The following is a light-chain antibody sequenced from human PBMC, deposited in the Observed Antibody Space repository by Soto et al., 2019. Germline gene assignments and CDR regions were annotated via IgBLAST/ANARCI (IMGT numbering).Light chain of an antibody. CDR2: VAS. V-gene: IGKV1-9*01. J-gene: IGKJ4*01. CDR1: QDINSH. Sequence: IQLTQSPSSLSASVGDRVTITCRASQDINSHLAWYQQKPGKAPKVLIYVASTLQIGVPSRFSGSGSGTNFTLTISSLQPDDFASYYCQQVHSWPLTFGGGTKVDIK. CDR3: QQVHSWPLT.